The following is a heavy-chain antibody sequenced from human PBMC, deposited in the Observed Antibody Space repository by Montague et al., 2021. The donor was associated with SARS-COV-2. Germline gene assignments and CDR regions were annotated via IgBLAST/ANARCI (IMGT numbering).Heavy chain of an antibody. V-gene: IGHV2-70*11. Sequence: PALVKPTQTLTLTRTFSGFSLSTSGMCVSWVRQPPGKALEWLARIDWDDDKYYSTSLKTRLTISKDTSKNQVVLTMTNMDPVDTATYYCAREIAAAPDYWGQGTLVTVSS. J-gene: IGHJ4*02. D-gene: IGHD6-13*01. CDR2: IDWDDDK. CDR1: GFSLSTSGMC. CDR3: AREIAAAPDY.